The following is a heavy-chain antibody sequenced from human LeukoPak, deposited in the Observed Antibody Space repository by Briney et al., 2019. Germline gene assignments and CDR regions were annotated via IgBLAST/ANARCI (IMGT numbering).Heavy chain of an antibody. CDR3: ARADYGSGSLSLWIDY. Sequence: SETLSLTCTVSGASISSGSYYWGWIRQSPGKGLEWIGSIYYSGSTYYNPSLKSRVTISVDRSKNQFSLKLSSVTAADTAVYYCARADYGSGSLSLWIDYWGQGTLVTVSS. CDR2: IYYSGST. CDR1: GASISSGSYY. D-gene: IGHD3-10*01. V-gene: IGHV4-39*07. J-gene: IGHJ4*02.